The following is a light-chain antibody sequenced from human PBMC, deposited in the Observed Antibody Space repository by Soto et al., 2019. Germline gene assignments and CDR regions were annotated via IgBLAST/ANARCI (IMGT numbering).Light chain of an antibody. CDR3: QQRGDWPPAIT. CDR1: QSVGSY. CDR2: DAS. Sequence: EIVLTQSPATLSLSPGERATLSCRASQSVGSYLAWFQVKPGQAPRLLISDASDRATGAPDRFSGSGSGTDFTLTIRSLEPEDFALYFCQQRGDWPPAITFGQGTRLEIK. V-gene: IGKV3-11*01. J-gene: IGKJ5*01.